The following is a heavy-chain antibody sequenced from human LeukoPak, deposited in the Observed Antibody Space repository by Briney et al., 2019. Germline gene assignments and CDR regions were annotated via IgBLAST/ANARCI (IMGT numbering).Heavy chain of an antibody. CDR2: LFYSGST. D-gene: IGHD3-10*01. CDR3: ATVAVIRGVTYFDY. CDR1: GGSISSYY. V-gene: IGHV4-59*01. Sequence: SETLSLTCTVSGGSISSYYWSWIRQPAGKGLEWIAYLFYSGSTDYNPSLESRVTISVDTSKNQFSLKLRSVTAADTAVYYCATVAVIRGVTYFDYWGQGTLVTVSS. J-gene: IGHJ4*02.